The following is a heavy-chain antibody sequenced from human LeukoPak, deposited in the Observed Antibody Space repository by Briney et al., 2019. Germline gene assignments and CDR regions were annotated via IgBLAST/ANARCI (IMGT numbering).Heavy chain of an antibody. CDR3: ARHGYLGGPDFDY. CDR2: IHYSGIT. J-gene: IGHJ4*02. V-gene: IGHV4-59*08. Sequence: PSETLSLTCTVSGGSIRGYYWSWIRQPPGRGLEYIGYIHYSGITNYNPSLKSRVTLSVDTSKNQFSLKLSSVTAADTAVYYCARHGYLGGPDFDYWGQGTLVTVSS. D-gene: IGHD2-2*03. CDR1: GGSIRGYY.